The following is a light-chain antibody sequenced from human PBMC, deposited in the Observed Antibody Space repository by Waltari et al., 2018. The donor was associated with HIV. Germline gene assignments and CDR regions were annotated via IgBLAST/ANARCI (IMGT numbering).Light chain of an antibody. Sequence: QSALTQPASVSGSPGQTVTISCTGTSGDIGGTNFVSWYHQRPGQAPRRIIVGVIHRPAGAAHRFAGTKSGNASSLTISGQRTDDDADYYCSSDTGLSTVVFGGGTQLTVL. J-gene: IGLJ2*01. V-gene: IGLV2-14*01. CDR3: SSDTGLSTVV. CDR2: GVI. CDR1: SGDIGGTNF.